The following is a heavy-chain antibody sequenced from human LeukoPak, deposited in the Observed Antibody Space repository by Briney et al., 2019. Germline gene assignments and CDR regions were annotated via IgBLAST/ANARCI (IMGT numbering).Heavy chain of an antibody. Sequence: ASVKVSCKASGYTFTSYGISWVRQAPGQGLEWMGWISAYNGNTNYAQKLQGRVTMTTDTSTSTAYMELRSLRSDDTAVYYCARSPGGICHSCNWFDAWGQGTVVTVSS. D-gene: IGHD1-14*01. V-gene: IGHV1-18*01. CDR2: ISAYNGNT. CDR1: GYTFTSYG. J-gene: IGHJ5*02. CDR3: ARSPGGICHSCNWFDA.